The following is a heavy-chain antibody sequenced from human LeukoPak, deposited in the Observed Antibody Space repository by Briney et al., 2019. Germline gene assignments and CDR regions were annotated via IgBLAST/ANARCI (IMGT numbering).Heavy chain of an antibody. CDR1: GFTFSSYG. CDR2: IRYDGSNK. Sequence: GGSLRLSCAASGFTFSSYGIHWVRQAPGKGLEWVAFIRYDGSNKYYADSVKGRFTISRDNSKNTLYLQMNSLRAEDTAVYYCARTWIQLWLVGYWGQGTLVTVSS. D-gene: IGHD5-18*01. V-gene: IGHV3-30*02. CDR3: ARTWIQLWLVGY. J-gene: IGHJ4*02.